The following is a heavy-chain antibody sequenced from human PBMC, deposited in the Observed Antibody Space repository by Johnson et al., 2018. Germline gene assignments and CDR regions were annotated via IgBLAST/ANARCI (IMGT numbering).Heavy chain of an antibody. Sequence: QVQLVQSGGALVKPGGSLTLSCAASGFTFSDYYLSWIRQAPGKGLQWVSYIRGRGDQLYYADSVRGRFTISRDNAKKSLYLKMNSLRVKDTAVDYCARERKFNGWYSAFAIWGQGTLVTVSS. CDR2: IRGRGDQL. D-gene: IGHD6-19*01. J-gene: IGHJ3*02. V-gene: IGHV3-11*04. CDR1: GFTFSDYY. CDR3: ARERKFNGWYSAFAI.